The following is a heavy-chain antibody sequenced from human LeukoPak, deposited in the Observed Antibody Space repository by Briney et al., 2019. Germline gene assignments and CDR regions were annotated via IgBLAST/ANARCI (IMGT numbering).Heavy chain of an antibody. V-gene: IGHV3-33*01. Sequence: GGSLRLSCAASGFIFSSYGMHWVRQAPGKGLEWVAVIWYDGSNKYYADSVKGRFTISRDNSKNKLYLRMNSLRAEDTAVYYCARDWGRDGYNPLDYWGQGTLVTVSS. CDR2: IWYDGSNK. J-gene: IGHJ4*02. CDR1: GFIFSSYG. D-gene: IGHD5-24*01. CDR3: ARDWGRDGYNPLDY.